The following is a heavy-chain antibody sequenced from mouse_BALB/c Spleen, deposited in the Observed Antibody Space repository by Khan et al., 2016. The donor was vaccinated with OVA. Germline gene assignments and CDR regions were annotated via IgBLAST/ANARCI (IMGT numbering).Heavy chain of an antibody. V-gene: IGHV1-76*01. Sequence: QVQLKQSGAELVRPGASVKLSCKTSGYIFTSYWIHWVKQRSGQGLEWIARIYPGTNNTYYTENLKDRATMTADKSSSTAYMQLNSLKSEDSAVYFCAREEALYYFDYWGQGTTLTVSS. J-gene: IGHJ2*01. CDR2: IYPGTNNT. CDR3: AREEALYYFDY. CDR1: GYIFTSYW. D-gene: IGHD3-2*02.